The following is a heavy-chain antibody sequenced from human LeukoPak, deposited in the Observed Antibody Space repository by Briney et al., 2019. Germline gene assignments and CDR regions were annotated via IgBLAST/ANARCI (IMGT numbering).Heavy chain of an antibody. CDR2: IYTSGGT. CDR3: ARGPQYSSNWCWDY. D-gene: IGHD6-13*01. CDR1: GGSISSYY. J-gene: IGHJ4*02. V-gene: IGHV4-4*07. Sequence: KPSETLSLTCTVSGGSISSYYWSWIRQPAGKGLEWIGRIYTSGGTNYNPSLKGRVTMSVDTSKNQFPLRLSSVTAADTAVYYCARGPQYSSNWCWDYWGQGTLVTVSS.